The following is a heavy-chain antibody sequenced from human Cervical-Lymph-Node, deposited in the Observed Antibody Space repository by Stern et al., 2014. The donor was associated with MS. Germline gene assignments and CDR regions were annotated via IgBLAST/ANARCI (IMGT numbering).Heavy chain of an antibody. CDR2: ISSGGST. Sequence: EVQVEESGGGVIQPGGSLRLSRAASGFTVSSDYMTWVRQAPGKGLEWISVISSGGSTYYADSVKGRFTISRDKSKNTLYLQMTGLRAEDTAVYYCARDTASPARSDWWGQGTLVTVSS. J-gene: IGHJ4*02. D-gene: IGHD4-17*01. CDR3: ARDTASPARSDW. CDR1: GFTVSSDY. V-gene: IGHV3-53*01.